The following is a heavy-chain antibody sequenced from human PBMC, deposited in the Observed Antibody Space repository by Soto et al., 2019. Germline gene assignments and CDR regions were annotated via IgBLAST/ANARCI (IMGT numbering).Heavy chain of an antibody. Sequence: VGSLRLSCAASGFTFSSYSMNWVRQAPGKGLEWVSSISSSSSYIYYADSVKGRFTISRDNAKNSLYLQMNSLRADDTAVYYCARARTVTTYYFDYWGQGTLVTVSS. CDR2: ISSSSSYI. J-gene: IGHJ4*02. V-gene: IGHV3-21*01. CDR1: GFTFSSYS. CDR3: ARARTVTTYYFDY. D-gene: IGHD4-4*01.